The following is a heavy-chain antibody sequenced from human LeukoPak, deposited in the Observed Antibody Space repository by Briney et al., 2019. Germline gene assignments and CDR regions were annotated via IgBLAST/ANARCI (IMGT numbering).Heavy chain of an antibody. CDR2: INHSGST. CDR1: GGSFSGYY. V-gene: IGHV4-34*09. CDR3: ARVGGSYLVDY. J-gene: IGHJ4*02. D-gene: IGHD1-26*01. Sequence: PSETLSLTCAVYGGSFSGYYWSWIRQPPGKGLEWIGEINHSGSTNYNPSLKSRVTISVDTSKNQFSLKLSSVTAADTAVYYCARVGGSYLVDYWGQGTLVTVSS.